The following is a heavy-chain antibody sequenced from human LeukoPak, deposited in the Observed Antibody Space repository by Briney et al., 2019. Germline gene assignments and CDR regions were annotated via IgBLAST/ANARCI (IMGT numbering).Heavy chain of an antibody. Sequence: EASVKVSCKASGHTFTSYAMHWVRQAPGQRLEWMGWINAGNGNTKYSQKFQGRVTITRDTSASTAYMELSSLRSEDTAVYYCARDKNYYDSSGYHPWGQGTLVTVSS. J-gene: IGHJ5*02. CDR2: INAGNGNT. CDR3: ARDKNYYDSSGYHP. CDR1: GHTFTSYA. D-gene: IGHD3-22*01. V-gene: IGHV1-3*01.